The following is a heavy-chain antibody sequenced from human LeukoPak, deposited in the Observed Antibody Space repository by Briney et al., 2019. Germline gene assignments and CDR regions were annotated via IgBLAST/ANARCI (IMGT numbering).Heavy chain of an antibody. CDR1: GGSISSSNW. D-gene: IGHD3-3*01. V-gene: IGHV4-4*02. CDR3: ASPVTIFGVVIGGDAFDI. Sequence: SGTLSLTCAVSGGSISSSNWWSWVRQPPGKGLEWIGEIYHSGSTNYNPSLKSRVTISVDTSKNQFSLKLSSVTAADTAVYYCASPVTIFGVVIGGDAFDIWGQGTMVTVSS. CDR2: IYHSGST. J-gene: IGHJ3*02.